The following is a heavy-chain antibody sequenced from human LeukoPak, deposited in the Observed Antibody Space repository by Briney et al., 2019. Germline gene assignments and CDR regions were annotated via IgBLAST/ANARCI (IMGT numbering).Heavy chain of an antibody. J-gene: IGHJ4*02. Sequence: GGSLRLSYAASGFTFTSYWMSWVRQAPGKGLEWVTNIKQDGSEKNYVDSVKGRFTISRDNAKNSMYLQMNSLRVEDTAVYYCARQWLAFDYWGQGALVTVSS. CDR3: ARQWLAFDY. V-gene: IGHV3-7*02. CDR1: GFTFTSYW. CDR2: IKQDGSEK. D-gene: IGHD6-19*01.